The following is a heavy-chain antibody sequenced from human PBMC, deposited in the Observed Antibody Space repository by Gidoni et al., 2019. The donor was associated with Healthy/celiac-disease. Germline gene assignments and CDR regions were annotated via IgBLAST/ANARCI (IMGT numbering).Heavy chain of an antibody. CDR3: ANVGNSLGGAFDI. D-gene: IGHD4-4*01. CDR1: GFTFSSYG. Sequence: QVQLVESGGGVVQDGRSLRLPCAAYGFTFSSYGMHWGRQAPGKGLEWVAVISYDVINKYYAVSVKGRFTISRDNSKNTLYLQMTSLRAEDTAVYYCANVGNSLGGAFDIWGQGTMVTVSS. V-gene: IGHV3-30*18. J-gene: IGHJ3*02. CDR2: ISYDVINK.